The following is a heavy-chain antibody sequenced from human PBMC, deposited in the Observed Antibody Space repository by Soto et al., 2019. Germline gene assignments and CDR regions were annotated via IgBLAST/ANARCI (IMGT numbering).Heavy chain of an antibody. J-gene: IGHJ6*02. D-gene: IGHD5-18*01. CDR1: GYTFSNYG. CDR3: ARDPGFGFGYSYAFAMDV. Sequence: ASVKVSCKASGYTFSNYGISWVRQGPGQGLEWMGWISGYNGNTHYEEKVQDRIKMTTDTSTSTTCLELRSLRSDDTAVYFCARDPGFGFGYSYAFAMDVWGQGTTVTVSS. CDR2: ISGYNGNT. V-gene: IGHV1-18*01.